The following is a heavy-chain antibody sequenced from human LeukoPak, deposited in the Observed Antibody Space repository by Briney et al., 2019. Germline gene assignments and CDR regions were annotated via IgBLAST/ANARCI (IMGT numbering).Heavy chain of an antibody. Sequence: GGSLRLSCAASGFTFSSYSMNWVRQAPGKGLEWVSSISSSSSYIYYADSVKGRFTISRDNAKNSLYLQMNSLRAEDTAVYYCASKITMVRGVIITPDYWGQGTLVTVSS. CDR3: ASKITMVRGVIITPDY. J-gene: IGHJ4*02. CDR1: GFTFSSYS. CDR2: ISSSSSYI. D-gene: IGHD3-10*01. V-gene: IGHV3-21*01.